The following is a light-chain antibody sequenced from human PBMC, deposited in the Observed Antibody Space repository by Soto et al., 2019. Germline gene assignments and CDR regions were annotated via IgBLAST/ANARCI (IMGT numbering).Light chain of an antibody. V-gene: IGKV3-15*01. J-gene: IGKJ5*01. CDR3: QQYNNWPFIT. Sequence: EIVMTQSPATLSVSSGERAHLSCRASQSVSASQLAWYQQKPGQSPRPLIYGASSRATGIPARFSGSGSGTEFTLTISSLQSEDFAVYYCQQYNNWPFITFGQGTRLE. CDR2: GAS. CDR1: QSVSASQ.